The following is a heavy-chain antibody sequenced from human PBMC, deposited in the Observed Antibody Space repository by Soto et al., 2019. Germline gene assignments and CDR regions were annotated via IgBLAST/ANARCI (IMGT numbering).Heavy chain of an antibody. Sequence: ASVKVSCKASGYTFTSYGISWVRQAPGQGLEWMGWISAYNGNRNYAQKLQGRVNMTTETSTSTAYMELRSLRSDDTAVFYCAREASYYGAAPWFFDLWGRGTLVTVSS. CDR1: GYTFTSYG. J-gene: IGHJ2*01. CDR3: AREASYYGAAPWFFDL. CDR2: ISAYNGNR. V-gene: IGHV1-18*01. D-gene: IGHD4-17*01.